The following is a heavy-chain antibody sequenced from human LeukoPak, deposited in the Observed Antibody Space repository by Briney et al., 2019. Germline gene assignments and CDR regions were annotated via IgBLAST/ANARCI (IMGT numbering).Heavy chain of an antibody. Sequence: SETLSLTCTVSGGSISSYYWSWIRQPPGKGLEWIGYIYTSGSTNYNPSLKSRVTISVDTSKNQFSLKLSSVTAADTAVYYCARHGVGGGDGYNYNWFDPWGQGTLVTVSS. CDR3: ARHGVGGGDGYNYNWFDP. CDR1: GGSISSYY. V-gene: IGHV4-4*09. D-gene: IGHD5-24*01. J-gene: IGHJ5*02. CDR2: IYTSGST.